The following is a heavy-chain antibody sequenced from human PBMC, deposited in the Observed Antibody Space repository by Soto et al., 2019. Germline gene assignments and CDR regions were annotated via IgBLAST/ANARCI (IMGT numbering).Heavy chain of an antibody. Sequence: GSSLRLSCSASGFTFSSYAMSWVLQAPGKGLEWVSAISSSSIKIHYADSVKGRFTISRDNAKSSLYLQVNSLRVEDTAVYYCVRGVAAADFDYWGQGTLVTVSS. D-gene: IGHD6-13*01. V-gene: IGHV3-21*01. J-gene: IGHJ4*02. CDR2: ISSSSIKI. CDR3: VRGVAAADFDY. CDR1: GFTFSSYA.